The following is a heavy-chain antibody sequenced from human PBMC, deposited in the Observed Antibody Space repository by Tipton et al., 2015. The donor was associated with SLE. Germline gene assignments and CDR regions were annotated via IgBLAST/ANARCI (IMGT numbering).Heavy chain of an antibody. CDR3: ARDRPYYYFYGMDV. J-gene: IGHJ6*02. CDR1: GDFISFTFY. Sequence: TLSLTCAVTGDFISFTFYWGWIRQPPGKGLEGIASIYNSGSTYYNPSLKSRVTVSVDTSKNQFSLNLFSVTAADTAVYYSARDRPYYYFYGMDVWGQGTTVTVSS. CDR2: IYNSGST. V-gene: IGHV4-38-2*02.